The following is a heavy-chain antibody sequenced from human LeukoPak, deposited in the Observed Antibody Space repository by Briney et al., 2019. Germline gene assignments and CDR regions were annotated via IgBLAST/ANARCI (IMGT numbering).Heavy chain of an antibody. V-gene: IGHV1-69*06. CDR2: IIPIFGTA. CDR3: ARGMLWFGELLSNDAFDI. J-gene: IGHJ3*02. CDR1: GGTFSSYA. D-gene: IGHD3-10*01. Sequence: ASVKVSCKVSGGTFSSYAISWVRQAPGQGLEWMGGIIPIFGTANYAQKFQGRVTITADKSTSTAYMELSSLRSEDTAVYYCARGMLWFGELLSNDAFDIWGQGTMVTVSS.